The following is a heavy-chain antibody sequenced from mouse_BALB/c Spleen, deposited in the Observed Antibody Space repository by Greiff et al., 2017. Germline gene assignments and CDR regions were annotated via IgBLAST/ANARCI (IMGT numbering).Heavy chain of an antibody. J-gene: IGHJ4*01. CDR3: ARCGNYVGYYAMDY. D-gene: IGHD2-1*01. V-gene: IGHV1-9*01. CDR1: GYAFSSYW. CDR2: ILPGSGST. Sequence: VQLQQSGAELVRPGSSVKISCKASGYAFSSYWIEWVKQRPGHGLEWIGEILPGSGSTNYNEKFKGKATFTADTSSNTAYMQLSSLTSEDSAVYYCARCGNYVGYYAMDYWGQGTSVTVSS.